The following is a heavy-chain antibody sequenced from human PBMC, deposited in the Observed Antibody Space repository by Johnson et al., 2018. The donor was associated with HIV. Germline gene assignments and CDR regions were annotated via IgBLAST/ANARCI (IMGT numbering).Heavy chain of an antibody. CDR2: ISYDGSNK. J-gene: IGHJ3*02. Sequence: VQLVESGGGLVQPGGSLRLSCAASGFTFCSYAMHWVRQAPGKWLEWVAVISYDGSNKNYADSVKGRFTISRDNAKNSLYLQMNSLRAEDTALYSCAKDSAWDCSWSGAFDIWGQGTMVTVSS. CDR3: AKDSAWDCSWSGAFDI. D-gene: IGHD6-13*01. V-gene: IGHV3-30*04. CDR1: GFTFCSYA.